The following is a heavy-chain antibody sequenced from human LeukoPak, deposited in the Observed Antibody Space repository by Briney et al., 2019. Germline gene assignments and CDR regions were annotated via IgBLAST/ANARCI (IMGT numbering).Heavy chain of an antibody. V-gene: IGHV3-48*01. Sequence: GGSLRLSCAASGFTFSSDSMNWVRQAPGKGLEWVSYISSSSSTIYYADSVKGRFTISRDNAKNSLYLQMNSLRAEDTAVYYCARAGLGSGSYYNGYFDYWGQGTLVTVSS. D-gene: IGHD3-10*01. CDR1: GFTFSSDS. CDR2: ISSSSSTI. CDR3: ARAGLGSGSYYNGYFDY. J-gene: IGHJ4*02.